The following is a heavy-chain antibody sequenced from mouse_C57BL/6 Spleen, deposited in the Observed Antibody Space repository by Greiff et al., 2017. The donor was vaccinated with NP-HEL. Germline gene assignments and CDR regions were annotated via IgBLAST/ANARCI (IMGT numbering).Heavy chain of an antibody. CDR2: IYPRSGNT. J-gene: IGHJ2*01. CDR1: GYTFTSYG. V-gene: IGHV1-81*01. D-gene: IGHD2-4*01. Sequence: VQLQQSGAELARPGASVKLSCKASGYTFTSYGISWVKQRTGQGLEWIGEIYPRSGNTYYNEKFKGKATLTADKSSSTAYMELRSLTSEDSAVYFCATIYYDYDVDYWGQGTTLTVSS. CDR3: ATIYYDYDVDY.